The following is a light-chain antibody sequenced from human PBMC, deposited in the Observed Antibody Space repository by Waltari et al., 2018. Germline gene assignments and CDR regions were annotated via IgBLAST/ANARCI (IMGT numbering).Light chain of an antibody. Sequence: DIVLTQSPATLSLSPGQRPTLSCRARQSVSSYLAWYQQKPGQAPRLLIYDASNRATGIPARFSGSGSGTDFTITISSLEPEDFAVYYCQHRGTFGQGTRVEIK. V-gene: IGKV3-11*01. J-gene: IGKJ1*01. CDR2: DAS. CDR3: QHRGT. CDR1: QSVSSY.